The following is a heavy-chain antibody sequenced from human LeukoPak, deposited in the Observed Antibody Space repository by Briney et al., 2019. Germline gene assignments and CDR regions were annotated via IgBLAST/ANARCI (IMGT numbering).Heavy chain of an antibody. D-gene: IGHD1-26*01. Sequence: GGSLRLSCAASGFTVSNNYISWVRQAPGKGVEWVSVLYNSDSTYYADSVKGRFTISRDNSKNTMYLQMNSLRAEDTAIYYCTRDPGIDAFDVWGQGTMVTVSS. CDR1: GFTVSNNY. CDR3: TRDPGIDAFDV. CDR2: LYNSDST. J-gene: IGHJ3*01. V-gene: IGHV3-53*01.